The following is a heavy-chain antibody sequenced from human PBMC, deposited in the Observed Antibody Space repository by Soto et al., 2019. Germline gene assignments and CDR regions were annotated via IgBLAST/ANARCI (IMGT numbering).Heavy chain of an antibody. CDR1: GFTFSNYW. CDR3: ARFRVDGDYVP. D-gene: IGHD4-17*01. CDR2: INTDGSST. Sequence: EVQLVESGGGLVQPGGSLRLSCAVSGFTFSNYWMHWVRQAPGKGLVWVSRINTDGSSTSDADFVKGRFTISRDNARNTLFLQMNSLTAEDTAVYYCARFRVDGDYVPWGHGTLVTVSA. J-gene: IGHJ5*02. V-gene: IGHV3-74*01.